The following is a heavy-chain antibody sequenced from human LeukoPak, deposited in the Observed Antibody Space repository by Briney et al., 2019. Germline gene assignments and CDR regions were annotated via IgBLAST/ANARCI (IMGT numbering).Heavy chain of an antibody. CDR1: GFTISSFW. CDR3: ARGAYSSDY. CDR2: INSDSTST. Sequence: GGSLRLSCAASGFTISSFWMHWVRQAPGKGLVWVARINSDSTSTSYVDSVKGRFTISRDNAKNTVYLQMSSLRADDTAIYYCARGAYSSDYWGQGILVTVSS. V-gene: IGHV3-74*01. D-gene: IGHD5-18*01. J-gene: IGHJ4*02.